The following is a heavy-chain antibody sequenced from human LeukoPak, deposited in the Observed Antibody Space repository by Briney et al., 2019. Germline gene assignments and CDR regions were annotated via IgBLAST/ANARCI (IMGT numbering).Heavy chain of an antibody. V-gene: IGHV3-21*01. CDR1: GFTFSSYS. CDR2: ISSSSSYI. CDR3: ARSIRRGGYCFDY. J-gene: IGHJ4*02. Sequence: GGSLRLSCAASGFTFSSYSMNWVRQAPGKGLEWVSSISSSSSYIYYADSVKGRFTISRDNAKNSLYLQMNSLRAEDTAVYYCARSIRRGGYCFDYWGQGTLVTVSS. D-gene: IGHD5-24*01.